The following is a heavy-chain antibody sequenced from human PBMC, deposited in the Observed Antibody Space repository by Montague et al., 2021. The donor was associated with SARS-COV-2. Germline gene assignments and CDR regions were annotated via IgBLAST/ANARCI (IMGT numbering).Heavy chain of an antibody. CDR2: IYYSGTA. Sequence: SETLSLTCTVSGGSVNSGGYYWSWIRQPPGKGLEWIGNIYYSGTANYNPSLKSRVTISVDTSKNQFSLKLSSVTAADTAVYYCARDRTADYYDDYETAGYSYYYGMDVWGQGTTVTVSS. V-gene: IGHV4-61*08. CDR1: GGSVNSGGYY. D-gene: IGHD4-17*01. CDR3: ARDRTADYYDDYETAGYSYYYGMDV. J-gene: IGHJ6*02.